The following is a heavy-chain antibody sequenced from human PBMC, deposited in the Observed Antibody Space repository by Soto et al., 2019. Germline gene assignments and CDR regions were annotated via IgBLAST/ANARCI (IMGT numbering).Heavy chain of an antibody. CDR1: GFIFEDFG. J-gene: IGHJ5*02. V-gene: IGHV3-23*01. Sequence: PGGSLRLSCAASGFIFEDFGMSWVRQAPGKGLEWISSISGSGFKKYYADSVQGRFTIYRDNSKSTGYLELNNLSAEDTAVYHCAKNQGVELVPLATVDWFDPWGQGSVVTVSS. D-gene: IGHD1-26*01. CDR2: ISGSGFKK. CDR3: AKNQGVELVPLATVDWFDP.